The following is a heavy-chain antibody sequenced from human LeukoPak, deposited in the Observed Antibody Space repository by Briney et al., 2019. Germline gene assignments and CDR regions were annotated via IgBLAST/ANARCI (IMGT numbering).Heavy chain of an antibody. J-gene: IGHJ4*02. CDR2: VSGTSEYI. CDR3: ARWYSSGWYSDY. D-gene: IGHD6-19*01. Sequence: GGSLRLSCAASGFSFSTYSMIWVRQVPGKGLEWVSSVSGTSEYIYYADSVRGRFTISRDNAKNTVYLQMNSLRAEDTAVYYCARWYSSGWYSDYWGQGTLVTVSS. V-gene: IGHV3-21*06. CDR1: GFSFSTYS.